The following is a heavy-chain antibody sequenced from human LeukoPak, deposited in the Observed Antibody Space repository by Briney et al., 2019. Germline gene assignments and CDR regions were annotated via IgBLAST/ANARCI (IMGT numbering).Heavy chain of an antibody. V-gene: IGHV1-2*04. CDR3: ARGGSSWYDPFRDYYYGMDV. Sequence: ASVKVSCKASGYTFTGYYMHWVRQAPGQGLEWMGWINPNSGGTNYAQKFQGWVTMTRDTSISTAYMELSRLRSDDTAVYYCARGGSSWYDPFRDYYYGMDVWGQGTTVTVSS. CDR2: INPNSGGT. CDR1: GYTFTGYY. D-gene: IGHD6-13*01. J-gene: IGHJ6*02.